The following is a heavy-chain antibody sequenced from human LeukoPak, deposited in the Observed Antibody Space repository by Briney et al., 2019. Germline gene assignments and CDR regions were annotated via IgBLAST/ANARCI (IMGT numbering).Heavy chain of an antibody. CDR2: INHSGST. D-gene: IGHD3-10*01. CDR3: ATVYGSGSGGPIFDP. Sequence: SETLSLTCAVYGGSFSGYYWSWIRQPPGKELEWIGEINHSGSTNYNPSLKSRVTISVDTSKNQFSLKLSSVTAADTAVYYCATVYGSGSGGPIFDPWGQGTLVTVSS. V-gene: IGHV4-34*01. J-gene: IGHJ5*02. CDR1: GGSFSGYY.